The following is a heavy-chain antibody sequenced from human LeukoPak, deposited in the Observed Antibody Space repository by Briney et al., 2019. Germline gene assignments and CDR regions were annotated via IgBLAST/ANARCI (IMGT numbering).Heavy chain of an antibody. Sequence: PSETLSLTCTVSGGSISSGSYYWTWIRQPPGKGLEWIGEINHSGRTNYNPSLKSRVTISVDTSKNQFSLKLRSVTAADTAVYYCARVLYIAATGARYAMDVWGQGTTVTVSS. J-gene: IGHJ6*02. CDR2: INHSGRT. D-gene: IGHD6-13*01. CDR3: ARVLYIAATGARYAMDV. CDR1: GGSISSGSYY. V-gene: IGHV4-39*07.